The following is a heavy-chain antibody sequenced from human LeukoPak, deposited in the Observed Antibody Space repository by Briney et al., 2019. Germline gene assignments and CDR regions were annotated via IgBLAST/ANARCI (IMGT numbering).Heavy chain of an antibody. J-gene: IGHJ6*03. V-gene: IGHV1-46*01. D-gene: IGHD1-26*01. Sequence: ASVKVSCKASGYTFTSYYMHWVRQAPGQGLEWMGIINPSGGSTSYAQKFQGRVTMTRDTSTSTVYMELSSLRSEDTAVYYCARDHYYTGGYYYYYMDAWGKGTTVTVSS. CDR3: ARDHYYTGGYYYYYMDA. CDR1: GYTFTSYY. CDR2: INPSGGST.